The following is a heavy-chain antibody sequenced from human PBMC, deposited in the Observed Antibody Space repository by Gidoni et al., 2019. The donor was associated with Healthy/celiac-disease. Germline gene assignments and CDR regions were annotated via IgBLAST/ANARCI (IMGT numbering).Heavy chain of an antibody. J-gene: IGHJ6*04. CDR1: GGTFSSYA. CDR2: IITIFGTA. D-gene: IGHD6-13*01. Sequence: QVQLVQSGAAVKKPGSSVKVSCQASGGTFSSYAISWVRQAPGQGRELMGGIITIFGTANYAQKFQGRVTITADKSTSTAYMELSSLRSEDTAVYYCASARSGIAAAGTMDVWGKGTTVTVSS. V-gene: IGHV1-69*06. CDR3: ASARSGIAAAGTMDV.